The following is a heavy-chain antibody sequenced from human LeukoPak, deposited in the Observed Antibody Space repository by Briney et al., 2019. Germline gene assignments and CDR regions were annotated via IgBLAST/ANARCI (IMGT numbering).Heavy chain of an antibody. D-gene: IGHD6-13*01. J-gene: IGHJ4*02. CDR1: GGSISSYY. V-gene: IGHV4-59*08. Sequence: PSETLSLTCTVSGGSISSYYWSWIRQPPGKGLEWIGYIYYSGSTNYNPSLKSRVTISVDTSKNQFSLKLSSMTAADTAVYYCARQQQLVSFFDYWGQGTLVTVSS. CDR2: IYYSGST. CDR3: ARQQQLVSFFDY.